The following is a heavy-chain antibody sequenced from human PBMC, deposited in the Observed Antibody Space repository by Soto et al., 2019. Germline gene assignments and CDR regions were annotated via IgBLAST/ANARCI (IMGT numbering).Heavy chain of an antibody. D-gene: IGHD6-13*01. Sequence: PGGSLRLSCAASGFTFSSYAMSWVRQAPGKGLEWVSAISGSGGSTYYADSVKGRFTISRDNSKNTLYLQMNSLRAEDTAVYYCAKDYLAQQLVLRSDYWGQGTLVTVSS. CDR2: ISGSGGST. J-gene: IGHJ4*02. CDR1: GFTFSSYA. CDR3: AKDYLAQQLVLRSDY. V-gene: IGHV3-23*01.